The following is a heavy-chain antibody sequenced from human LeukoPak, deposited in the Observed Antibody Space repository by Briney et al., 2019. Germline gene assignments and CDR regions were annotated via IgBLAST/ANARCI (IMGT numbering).Heavy chain of an antibody. D-gene: IGHD5-12*01. V-gene: IGHV1-18*01. CDR2: ISAYNGNT. J-gene: IGHJ4*02. CDR3: ARDWGGYSGSEWRLFDY. Sequence: ALVKVSCKASGYTFTSYGISWVRQAPGQGLEWMGWISAYNGNTNYAQKLQGRVTMTTDTSTSTAYMELRSLRSDDTAVCYCARDWGGYSGSEWRLFDYWGQGTLVTVSS. CDR1: GYTFTSYG.